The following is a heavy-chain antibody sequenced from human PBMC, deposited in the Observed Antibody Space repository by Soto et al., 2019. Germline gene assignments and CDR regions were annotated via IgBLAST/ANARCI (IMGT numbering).Heavy chain of an antibody. D-gene: IGHD6-6*01. CDR3: ARGGAARPDY. J-gene: IGHJ4*02. Sequence: VQLVESGGGVVQPGRSLRLSCAASGFTFNSYGMNWVRQTPGKGLAWVSYISSGRPTIQYADSVKGRFTISRDNAKNSLYLQMNSLRDEDTAVYYCARGGAARPDYWGQGTLVTVSS. CDR2: ISSGRPTI. V-gene: IGHV3-48*02. CDR1: GFTFNSYG.